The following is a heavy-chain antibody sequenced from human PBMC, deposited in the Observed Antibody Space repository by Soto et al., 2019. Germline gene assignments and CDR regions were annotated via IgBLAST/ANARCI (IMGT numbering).Heavy chain of an antibody. CDR3: ARDQRYSGTQAEY. J-gene: IGHJ4*02. Sequence: GASVKVSCKPSGYSFTMSGISWVRQAPGQGLEWMGWISAYNGNTKYAQKFQDRVTMTTDTSTSTGYLELRSLRSDDTAVYYCARDQRYSGTQAEYWGQGTLVTVSS. CDR1: GYSFTMSG. V-gene: IGHV1-18*04. D-gene: IGHD5-12*01. CDR2: ISAYNGNT.